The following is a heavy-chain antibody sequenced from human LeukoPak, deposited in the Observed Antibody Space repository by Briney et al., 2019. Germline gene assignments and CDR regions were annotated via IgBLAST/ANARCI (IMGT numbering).Heavy chain of an antibody. CDR3: AIPSGYSYGPYFQH. V-gene: IGHV4-34*01. D-gene: IGHD5-18*01. CDR1: GGSISSYY. Sequence: PSETLSLTCTVSGGSISSYYWSWIRQPPGKGLEWIGEINHSGSTNYNPSLKSRVTISVDTSKNQFSLKLSSVTAADTAVYYCAIPSGYSYGPYFQHWGQGTLVTVSS. J-gene: IGHJ1*01. CDR2: INHSGST.